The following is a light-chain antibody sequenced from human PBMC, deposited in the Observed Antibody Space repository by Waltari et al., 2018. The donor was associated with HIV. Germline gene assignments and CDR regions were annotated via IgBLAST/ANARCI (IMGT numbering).Light chain of an antibody. J-gene: IGLJ1*01. CDR2: EGS. CDR1: SSDVGSYNL. CDR3: CSYTGSSTRRPYV. V-gene: IGLV2-23*01. Sequence: QSALTQPASVSGSPGQSITISCTGTSSDVGSYNLVSWYQQHPGKAPKGMIYEGSKRPSWVSNRFSGSKSGNTASLTISGLQAEDEADYYCCSYTGSSTRRPYVFGTGTKVTVL.